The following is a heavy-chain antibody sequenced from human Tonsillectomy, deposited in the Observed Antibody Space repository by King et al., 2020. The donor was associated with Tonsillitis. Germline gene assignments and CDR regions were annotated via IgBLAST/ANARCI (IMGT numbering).Heavy chain of an antibody. CDR1: GFSFSTSG. CDR3: AKELTGGDNSYYYMDV. Sequence: VQLVESGGGVVQPGRSLRLSCAASGFSFSTSGMHWVRQAPGKGLEWVALISYDGSTKYYGDSVKGRFTISRDNFKNTLYLEMTSLKAEDTAVYYCAKELTGGDNSYYYMDVWGKGTTVTVSS. D-gene: IGHD7-27*01. CDR2: ISYDGSTK. V-gene: IGHV3-30*18. J-gene: IGHJ6*03.